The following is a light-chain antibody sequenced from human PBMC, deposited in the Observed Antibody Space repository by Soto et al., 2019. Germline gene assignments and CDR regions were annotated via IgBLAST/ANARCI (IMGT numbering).Light chain of an antibody. CDR3: CSYAGNSLWV. Sequence: QSALTQPRSVSGSPGQSVTISGTGTNSDVGGYNYVSWYQQHPGKAPKLVIYDVSKRPSGVPDRFSGSKSGNTASLTISGLQAEDEADYYCCSYAGNSLWVFGGGTKLTVL. J-gene: IGLJ3*02. V-gene: IGLV2-11*01. CDR1: NSDVGGYNY. CDR2: DVS.